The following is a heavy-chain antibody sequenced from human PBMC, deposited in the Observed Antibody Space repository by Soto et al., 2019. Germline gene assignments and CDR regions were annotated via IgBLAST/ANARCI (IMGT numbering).Heavy chain of an antibody. CDR3: ASYNRISITFGDMEIDY. J-gene: IGHJ4*02. CDR2: IWYDGSNK. Sequence: GGSLRLSCAASGFTFSSYGMHWVRQAPGKGLEWVAVIWYDGSNKYYADSVKGRFTISRDNSKNTLYLQMNSLRAEDTAVYYCASYNRISITFGDMEIDYWGQGTLVTVSS. D-gene: IGHD3-16*01. V-gene: IGHV3-33*01. CDR1: GFTFSSYG.